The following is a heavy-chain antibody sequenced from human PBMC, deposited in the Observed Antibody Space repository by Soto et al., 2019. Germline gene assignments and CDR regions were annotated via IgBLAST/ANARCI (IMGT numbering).Heavy chain of an antibody. J-gene: IGHJ4*02. D-gene: IGHD6-6*01. V-gene: IGHV3-9*01. Sequence: GGSLRLSCAASGFTFDDYAMHWVRQAPGKGLEWVSGISWNSGSIGYADSVKGRFTISRDNAKNSLYLQMNSLRAEDTALYYCAKDTGPYSSSSWVMDYWGQGTLVTVSS. CDR1: GFTFDDYA. CDR3: AKDTGPYSSSSWVMDY. CDR2: ISWNSGSI.